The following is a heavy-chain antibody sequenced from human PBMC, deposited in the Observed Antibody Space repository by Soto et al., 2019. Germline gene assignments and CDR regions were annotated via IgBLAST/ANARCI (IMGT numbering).Heavy chain of an antibody. D-gene: IGHD3-10*01. V-gene: IGHV1-69*04. CDR2: VNPILSMS. CDR3: ATSYGSGYRAFDF. J-gene: IGHJ4*02. Sequence: QVQLVQSGAEVKRPGSSVKVSCKASGDTFNFYSINWVRQAPGLGLEWMGRVNPILSMSNYAQRFKGRVTMTADKSTGTAYMELSGLRSEDTAIYYCATSYGSGYRAFDFWGQGALVTVSS. CDR1: GDTFNFYS.